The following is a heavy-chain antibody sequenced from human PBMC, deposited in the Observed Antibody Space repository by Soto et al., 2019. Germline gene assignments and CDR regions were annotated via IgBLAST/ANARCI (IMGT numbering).Heavy chain of an antibody. D-gene: IGHD6-19*01. CDR3: AKVLAVAGALYYYYGMDV. Sequence: PGGSLRLSCAASGFTFSSYGMHWVRQAPGKGLEWVAVISYDGSNKYYADSVEGRFTISRDNSKNTLYLQMNSLRAEDTAVYYCAKVLAVAGALYYYYGMDVWGQGTTVTVSS. J-gene: IGHJ6*02. CDR1: GFTFSSYG. V-gene: IGHV3-30*18. CDR2: ISYDGSNK.